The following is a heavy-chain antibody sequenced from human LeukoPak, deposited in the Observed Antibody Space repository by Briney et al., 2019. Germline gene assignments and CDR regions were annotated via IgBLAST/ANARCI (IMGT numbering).Heavy chain of an antibody. CDR3: ARERYSSGWLDY. CDR1: GGSISSGGYY. CDR2: IYYSGST. D-gene: IGHD6-19*01. V-gene: IGHV4-31*03. J-gene: IGHJ4*02. Sequence: KPSETLSLTCTVSGGSISSGGYYWSWIRQHPGKGLEWIGYIYYSGSTYYNPSLKGRVTISVDTSKNQFSLKLSSVTAADTAVYYCARERYSSGWLDYWGQGTLVTVSS.